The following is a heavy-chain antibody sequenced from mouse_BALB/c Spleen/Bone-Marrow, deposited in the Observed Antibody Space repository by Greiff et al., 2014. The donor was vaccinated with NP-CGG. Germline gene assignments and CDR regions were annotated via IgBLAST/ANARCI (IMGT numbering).Heavy chain of an antibody. CDR3: ARNGNYRYAMDY. J-gene: IGHJ4*01. CDR2: IYPGDGST. V-gene: IGHV1S56*01. CDR1: GYTFTGYD. D-gene: IGHD2-1*01. Sequence: QVQLKESGPELVKPGALVKISCKASGYTFTGYDINWGKQRPGQGLEWIGWIYPGDGSTKYNEKFKGKATLTADKSSSTAYVQLSSLTSENSAVYFCARNGNYRYAMDYWGQGTSVTVPS.